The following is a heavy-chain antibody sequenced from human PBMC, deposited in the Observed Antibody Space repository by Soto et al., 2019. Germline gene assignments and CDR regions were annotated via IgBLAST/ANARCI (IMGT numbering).Heavy chain of an antibody. J-gene: IGHJ4*02. CDR2: IYPGDSDT. CDR3: ARPYYYDSSGYYYFDY. V-gene: IGHV5-51*01. CDR1: GYSFTSYW. D-gene: IGHD3-22*01. Sequence: GESLKISCKGSGYSFTSYWIGWVRQMPGKGLEWMGIIYPGDSDTRYSPSFQGQVTISAVKSISTAYLQWSSLKASDTAMYYCARPYYYDSSGYYYFDYWGQGTLVTVSS.